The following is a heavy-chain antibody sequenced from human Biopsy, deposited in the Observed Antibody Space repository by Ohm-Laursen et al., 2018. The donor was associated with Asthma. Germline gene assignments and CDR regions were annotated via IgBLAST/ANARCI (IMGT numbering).Heavy chain of an antibody. Sequence: PSQTLSLTCAVYGGSFSNYYWTWIRQPPGKGLEWIGEINHRGSTNYNPSLKSRVTISVDTSKSHFSLALSSVTAADTAVYFCASLKYDTGGIDFRYYFDFWGQVTLVTVSS. CDR2: INHRGST. J-gene: IGHJ4*02. D-gene: IGHD2-8*02. CDR1: GGSFSNYY. CDR3: ASLKYDTGGIDFRYYFDF. V-gene: IGHV4-34*01.